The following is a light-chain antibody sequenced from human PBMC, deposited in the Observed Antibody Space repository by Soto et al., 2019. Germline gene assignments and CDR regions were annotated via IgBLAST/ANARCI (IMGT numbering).Light chain of an antibody. CDR1: QSVSSY. Sequence: EIVLTQSPATLSLSPGERATLSCRASQSVSSYLAWYQQKPGQAPRLLIYGAFTRATGIPARFSGTGSGTEFTLTINSLQTEDFGVYYCQQYNVWPQTFGQGTKVDIK. J-gene: IGKJ1*01. CDR3: QQYNVWPQT. V-gene: IGKV3-15*01. CDR2: GAF.